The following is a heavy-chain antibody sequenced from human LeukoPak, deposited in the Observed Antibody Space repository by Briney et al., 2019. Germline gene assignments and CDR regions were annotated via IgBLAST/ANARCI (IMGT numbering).Heavy chain of an antibody. CDR1: GFRFDSFY. Sequence: GGSLRLSCAASGFRFDSFYMGWIRQVPGEGLDYISLISARGAVPYYAESVEGRFTIPRDNAKNTVSLQMNSLSADDTAIYYCARSLIVASEHYWGEGTQVIVSS. V-gene: IGHV3-11*04. J-gene: IGHJ4*02. CDR3: ARSLIVASEHY. CDR2: ISARGAVP. D-gene: IGHD3-22*01.